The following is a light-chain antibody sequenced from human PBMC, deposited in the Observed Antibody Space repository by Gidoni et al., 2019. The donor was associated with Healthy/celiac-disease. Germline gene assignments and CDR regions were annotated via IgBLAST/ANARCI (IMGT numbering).Light chain of an antibody. CDR2: DAS. Sequence: DIQMTQSPSSLSASVGDRVTITCQASQDISNYLNWYQQKPGKAPKLLIYDASNLETGVPSRFSGSGSGTDFTFTISSQQPEDIATYYCQQYDNLPTITFXXXTRLEIK. CDR1: QDISNY. J-gene: IGKJ5*01. CDR3: QQYDNLPTIT. V-gene: IGKV1-33*01.